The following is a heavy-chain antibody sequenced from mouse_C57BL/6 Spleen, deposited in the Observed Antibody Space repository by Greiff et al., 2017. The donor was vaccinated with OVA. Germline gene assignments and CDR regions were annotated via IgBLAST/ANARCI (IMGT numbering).Heavy chain of an antibody. V-gene: IGHV1-81*01. CDR1: GYTFTSYG. D-gene: IGHD1-1*01. CDR3: ARFGGSSLYYFDY. J-gene: IGHJ2*01. Sequence: QVHVKQSGAELARPGASVKLSCKASGYTFTSYGISWVKQRTGQGLEWIGEIYPRSGNTYYNEKFKGKATLTADKSSSTAYMELRSLTSEDSAVYFCARFGGSSLYYFDYWGQGTTLTVSS. CDR2: IYPRSGNT.